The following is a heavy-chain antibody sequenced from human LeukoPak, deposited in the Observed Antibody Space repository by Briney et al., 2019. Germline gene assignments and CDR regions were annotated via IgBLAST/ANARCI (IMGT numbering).Heavy chain of an antibody. CDR2: IYHSGST. V-gene: IGHV4-38-2*02. D-gene: IGHD2-21*02. J-gene: IGHJ4*02. Sequence: SETLSLTCTVSGYSLSSGYYWGWIRQSPGKGLEWIGSIYHSGSTYYNPSLKSRVTISIDTSKNQFSLKLTSVTAADTAVYYCARGDLEYCGADCSVFDYWGQGTLVTVSS. CDR3: ARGDLEYCGADCSVFDY. CDR1: GYSLSSGYY.